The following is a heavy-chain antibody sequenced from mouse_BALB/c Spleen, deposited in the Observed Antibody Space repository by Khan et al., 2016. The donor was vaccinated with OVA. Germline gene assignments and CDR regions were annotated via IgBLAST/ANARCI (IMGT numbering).Heavy chain of an antibody. CDR1: GYTFTNSW. J-gene: IGHJ2*01. Sequence: QIQLVQSGPELVKPGASVKISCKTSGYTFTNSWINWVKQRPGQGPEWIGRIYPGDGNTHYNGKFRGKASLTADTSSSTAHMQLSSLTSVDSAVYFCARDGNLDYWGQGTTLTVSS. CDR2: IYPGDGNT. D-gene: IGHD2-1*01. V-gene: IGHV1-82*01. CDR3: ARDGNLDY.